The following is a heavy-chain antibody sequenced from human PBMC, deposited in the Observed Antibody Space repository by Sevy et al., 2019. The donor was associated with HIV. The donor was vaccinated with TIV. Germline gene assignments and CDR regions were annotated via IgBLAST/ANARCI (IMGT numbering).Heavy chain of an antibody. D-gene: IGHD3-22*01. Sequence: GGSLRLSCAASGFSLSGYGMHWVRQAPGKGLEWVSTIYGTGGVTYYADSVKGRFTISRDNSKNTLYLQMNSLRTEDTAIYYCAGARFDSSGSFDAFDIWGQGTMVTVSS. CDR2: IYGTGGVT. CDR3: AGARFDSSGSFDAFDI. V-gene: IGHV3-23*01. CDR1: GFSLSGYG. J-gene: IGHJ3*02.